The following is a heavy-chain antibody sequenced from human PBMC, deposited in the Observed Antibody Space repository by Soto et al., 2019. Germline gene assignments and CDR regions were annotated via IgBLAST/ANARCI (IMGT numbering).Heavy chain of an antibody. CDR2: ISGSGGST. J-gene: IGHJ4*02. CDR3: AKSGSGWYWNYFDF. CDR1: GFTFSICA. V-gene: IGHV3-23*01. Sequence: GGSLRLSCAASGFTFSICAMTWVRQAPGKGLEWVSAISGSGGSTYYADSVKGRFTISRDNSKNTLYLQMNSLRAEDTAVYYCAKSGSGWYWNYFDFWGQGTLVTVSS. D-gene: IGHD6-19*01.